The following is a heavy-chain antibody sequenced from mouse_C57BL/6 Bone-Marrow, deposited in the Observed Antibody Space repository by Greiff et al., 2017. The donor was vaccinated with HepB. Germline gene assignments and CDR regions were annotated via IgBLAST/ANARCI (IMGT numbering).Heavy chain of an antibody. D-gene: IGHD1-1*01. Sequence: QVQLQQPGAELVMPGASVKLSCKASGYTFTSYWMHWVKQRPGQGLEWIGEIDPSDSYTNYNQKFKGKSTLTVDKSSSTAYMQLSSLTSEDSAVYYCARRGYYGSSFYYAMDYWGQGTSVTVSS. CDR2: IDPSDSYT. V-gene: IGHV1-69*01. CDR3: ARRGYYGSSFYYAMDY. CDR1: GYTFTSYW. J-gene: IGHJ4*01.